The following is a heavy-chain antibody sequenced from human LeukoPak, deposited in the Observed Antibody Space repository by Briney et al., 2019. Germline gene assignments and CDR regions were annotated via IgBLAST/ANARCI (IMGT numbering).Heavy chain of an antibody. V-gene: IGHV1-2*02. J-gene: IGHJ3*02. CDR1: GYTFTGYY. CDR2: INPNSGGT. D-gene: IGHD2-15*01. Sequence: ASVKVSCKASGYTFTGYYMHWVRQAPGQGLEWMGWINPNSGGTNYAQKFQGRVTMTRDTSISTAYMELSRLRSDDTAVYYCATPLQVVAATLDAFDIWGQGTMVTVSS. CDR3: ATPLQVVAATLDAFDI.